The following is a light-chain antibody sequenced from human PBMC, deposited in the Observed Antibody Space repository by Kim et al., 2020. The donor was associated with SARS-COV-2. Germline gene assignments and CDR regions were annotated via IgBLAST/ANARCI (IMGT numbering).Light chain of an antibody. CDR3: QSYDSNTRV. Sequence: GKTVTISCPRSSGSIASSHVQWYQQRPGSSPTIVIYEDDERPSGFPARFSGSIDRSSNSASLTISGLKTEDEADYYCQSYDSNTRVFGGGSKVTVL. CDR1: SGSIASSH. V-gene: IGLV6-57*01. J-gene: IGLJ3*02. CDR2: EDD.